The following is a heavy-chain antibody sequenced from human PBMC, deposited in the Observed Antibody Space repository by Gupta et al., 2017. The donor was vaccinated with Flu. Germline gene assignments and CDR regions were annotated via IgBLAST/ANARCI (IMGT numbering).Heavy chain of an antibody. Sequence: DVQLLESGGGLVQPGDSLRLSCAGSGFSFSGFAMSWVRQAPGKGLEWVSHIAATGGGTKYYADSVRGRFTISRDNSNNMLYLQMDSLRTEDTARYFCAKVKVQQWPKYDYWGQGTQVTVSS. CDR3: AKVKVQQWPKYDY. V-gene: IGHV3-23*01. CDR1: GFSFSGFA. J-gene: IGHJ4*02. CDR2: IAATGGGTK. D-gene: IGHD6-19*01.